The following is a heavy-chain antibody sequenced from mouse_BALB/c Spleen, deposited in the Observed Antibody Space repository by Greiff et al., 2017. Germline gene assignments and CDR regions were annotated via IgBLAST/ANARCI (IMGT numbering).Heavy chain of an antibody. CDR1: GYSITSDYA. Sequence: EVQRVESGPGLVKPSQSLSLTCTVTGYSITSDYAWNWIRQFPGNKLEWMGYISYSGSTSYNPSLKSRISITRDTSKNQFFLQLNSVTTEDTATYYCARCRNYVAMDYWGQGTSVTVSS. D-gene: IGHD2-1*01. V-gene: IGHV3-2*02. J-gene: IGHJ4*01. CDR2: ISYSGST. CDR3: ARCRNYVAMDY.